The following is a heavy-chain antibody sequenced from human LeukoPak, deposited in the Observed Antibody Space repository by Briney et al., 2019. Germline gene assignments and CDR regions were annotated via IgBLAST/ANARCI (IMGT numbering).Heavy chain of an antibody. Sequence: GGSLRLSCAASGFTFSSYSMNWVRQAPGKGLEWVSYISSSSSTIYYADSVKGRFTISRDNAKNSLYLQMNSLRAEDTAVYYCASTAGGEPVYWGQGTLVTVSS. V-gene: IGHV3-48*04. CDR3: ASTAGGEPVY. D-gene: IGHD1-14*01. CDR2: ISSSSSTI. J-gene: IGHJ4*02. CDR1: GFTFSSYS.